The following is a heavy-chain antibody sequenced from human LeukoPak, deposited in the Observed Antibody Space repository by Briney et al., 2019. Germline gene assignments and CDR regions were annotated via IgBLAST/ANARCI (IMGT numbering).Heavy chain of an antibody. CDR3: AKVGGFGEFDHGSFDY. V-gene: IGHV3-23*01. CDR2: ISGSGGST. D-gene: IGHD3-10*01. Sequence: PGGSLRLSCAASGFTFSYYAMHWVRQAPGKGLEWVSAISGSGGSTYYADSVKGRFTISRDNSKNTLYLQMNSLRAEDTAVYYCAKVGGFGEFDHGSFDYWGQGTLVTVSS. CDR1: GFTFSYYA. J-gene: IGHJ4*02.